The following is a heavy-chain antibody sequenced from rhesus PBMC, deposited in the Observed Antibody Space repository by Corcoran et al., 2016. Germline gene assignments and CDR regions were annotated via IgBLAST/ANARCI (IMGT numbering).Heavy chain of an antibody. Sequence: QVTLKESGPALVKPTQTLTLTCTFSGFSISTTGTGVGWIRQPPGKALEWLASSYWNDSKYYNQSRKGRLTISKETSKNQVVLTMTNMDPVDTATYYCARVRPDYNFWSGYRNRFDVWGAGVLVTVSS. CDR1: GFSISTTGTG. CDR2: SYWNDSK. D-gene: IGHD3-3*01. CDR3: ARVRPDYNFWSGYRNRFDV. J-gene: IGHJ5-1*01. V-gene: IGHV2-95*01.